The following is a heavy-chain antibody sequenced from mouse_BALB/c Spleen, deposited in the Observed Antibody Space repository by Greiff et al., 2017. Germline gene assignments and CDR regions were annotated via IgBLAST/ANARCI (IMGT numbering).Heavy chain of an antibody. CDR1: GFSLTGYG. V-gene: IGHV2-6-7*01. CDR3: ARDSDYYGSSYVAY. J-gene: IGHJ3*01. D-gene: IGHD1-1*01. CDR2: IWGDGST. Sequence: VQLVESGPGLVAPSQSLSITCTVSGFSLTGYGVNWVRQPPGKGLDWLGMIWGDGSTDYNSALKSRLSISKDNSKSQVFLKMNSLQTDDTARYYGARDSDYYGSSYVAYWGQGTLVTVSA.